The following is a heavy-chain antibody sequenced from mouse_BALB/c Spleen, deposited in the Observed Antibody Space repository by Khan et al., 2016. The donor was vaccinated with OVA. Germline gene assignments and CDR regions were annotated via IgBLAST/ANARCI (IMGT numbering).Heavy chain of an antibody. Sequence: VQLKESGAELVRPGALVNLSCKASGFNIKDYYMHWVKQRPEQGLEWIGWIDPENGNTIYDPKFPGQASITSNTSSKTAYLQLSRLTSEDHAVYYCARDGYSPWCAYWGQGTLGTVSA. V-gene: IGHV14-1*02. CDR2: IDPENGNT. J-gene: IGHJ3*01. CDR1: GFNIKDYY. D-gene: IGHD2-3*01. CDR3: ARDGYSPWCAY.